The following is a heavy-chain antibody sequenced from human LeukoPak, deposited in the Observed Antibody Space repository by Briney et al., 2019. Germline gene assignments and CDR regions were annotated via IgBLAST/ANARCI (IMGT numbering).Heavy chain of an antibody. CDR1: GFRFSGYA. V-gene: IGHV3-30*04. Sequence: GGSLRLSCAASGFRFSGYAMHWVRQAPGKGLEWVAVISFDKSNKYYADSVKGRFTISRDNSKNTLYLQMNSLRAEDTAVYYCARGYSSGWYLDYWGQGTLVTVSS. CDR3: ARGYSSGWYLDY. J-gene: IGHJ4*02. D-gene: IGHD6-19*01. CDR2: ISFDKSNK.